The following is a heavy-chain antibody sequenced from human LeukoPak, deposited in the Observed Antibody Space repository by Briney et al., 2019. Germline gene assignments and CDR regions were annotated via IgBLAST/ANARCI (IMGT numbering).Heavy chain of an antibody. CDR2: IYYSGST. J-gene: IGHJ6*03. D-gene: IGHD5-18*01. CDR3: ARRIQLWEYYYYYYMDV. V-gene: IGHV4-59*01. CDR1: GGSISSYY. Sequence: SETLSLTCTVPGGSISSYYWSWIRQPPGKGLEWIGYIYYSGSTNYNPSLKSRVTISVDTSKNQFSLKLSSVTAADTAVYYCARRIQLWEYYYYYYMDVWGKGTTVTISS.